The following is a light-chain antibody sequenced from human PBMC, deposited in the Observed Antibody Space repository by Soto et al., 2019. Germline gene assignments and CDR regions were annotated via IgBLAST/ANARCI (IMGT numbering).Light chain of an antibody. J-gene: IGKJ1*01. CDR3: QQSFVSPWT. CDR1: QNIHKY. V-gene: IGKV1-39*01. Sequence: DIQMTQSPSSLSASVGDRVTTSCRSSQNIHKYLNWYQQRPGKAPNLLVYETTSLETGVSSKFSGSGSGTEFTLTINSVQPEDFATYYCQQSFVSPWTFGQGTNIEI. CDR2: ETT.